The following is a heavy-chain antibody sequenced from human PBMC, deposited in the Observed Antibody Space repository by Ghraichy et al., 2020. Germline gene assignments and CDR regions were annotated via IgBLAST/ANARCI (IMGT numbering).Heavy chain of an antibody. CDR1: GGAISSSAYS. CDR3: ASALTYVGFDY. CDR2: VYYDGST. Sequence: SQTLSLTCAVSGGAISSSAYSWTWVRQPPEKGLEWIAYVYYDGSTYYNPSLKSRVTISLDNSKNQFSLELTSVTAADTAVSYGASALTYVGFDYWGQGTLVTVSS. D-gene: IGHD3-10*01. J-gene: IGHJ4*02. V-gene: IGHV4-30-2*01.